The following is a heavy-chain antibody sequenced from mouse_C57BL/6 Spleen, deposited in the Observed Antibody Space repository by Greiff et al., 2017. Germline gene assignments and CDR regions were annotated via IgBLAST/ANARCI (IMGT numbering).Heavy chain of an antibody. CDR3: AGHDYPDY. CDR1: GYTFSSYG. V-gene: IGHV5-6*01. J-gene: IGHJ2*01. CDR2: ISSGASYT. D-gene: IGHD2-4*01. Sequence: EVKVVESGGDLVKPGGSLKLSCEASGYTFSSYGMSWVRQTPDKRLEWVATISSGASYTFYTDSVKGRFTISRDNAKNTLYLHMSSLKAEDTAIYDCAGHDYPDYWGQGTTLTVSS.